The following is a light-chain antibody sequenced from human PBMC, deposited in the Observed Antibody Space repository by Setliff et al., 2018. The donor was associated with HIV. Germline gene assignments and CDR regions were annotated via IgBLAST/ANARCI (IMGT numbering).Light chain of an antibody. J-gene: IGLJ1*01. V-gene: IGLV2-14*03. Sequence: QSVLTQPASVSGSPGQSITISCTGTSSDIGSSNFVSWYQQHPGKAPKVMIYNVDKRPSGVSNRFSGSKSGNTASLTISGLQSEDEADYYCASYRPNDLGVFGTGTKVTVL. CDR2: NVD. CDR3: ASYRPNDLGV. CDR1: SSDIGSSNF.